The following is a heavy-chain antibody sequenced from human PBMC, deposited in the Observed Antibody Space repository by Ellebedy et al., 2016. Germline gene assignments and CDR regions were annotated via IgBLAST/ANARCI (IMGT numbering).Heavy chain of an antibody. CDR1: GFTFSSYA. J-gene: IGHJ4*02. Sequence: GESLKISCAASGFTFSSYAMSWVRQAPGKGLEWVSAISGSGGSTYYADSVKGRFTISRDNSKNTLYLQMNSLRAEDTAVYYCAKISGYSGYDTGAPLDYWGQGTLVTVSS. D-gene: IGHD5-12*01. CDR3: AKISGYSGYDTGAPLDY. V-gene: IGHV3-23*01. CDR2: ISGSGGST.